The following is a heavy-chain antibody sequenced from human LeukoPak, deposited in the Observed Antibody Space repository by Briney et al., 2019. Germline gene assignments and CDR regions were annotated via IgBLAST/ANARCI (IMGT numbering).Heavy chain of an antibody. CDR2: IYYSGST. V-gene: IGHV4-59*01. J-gene: IGHJ5*02. D-gene: IGHD3-22*01. CDR3: ARGETYYYDSSGYNNWLDP. CDR1: GGSISSYY. Sequence: SETLSLTCTVSGGSISSYYWSWIRQPPGKGLEWIGYIYYSGSTNYNPSLKSRVTISVDTSKNQFSLKLSSVTAADTAVYYCARGETYYYDSSGYNNWLDPWGQGTLVTVSS.